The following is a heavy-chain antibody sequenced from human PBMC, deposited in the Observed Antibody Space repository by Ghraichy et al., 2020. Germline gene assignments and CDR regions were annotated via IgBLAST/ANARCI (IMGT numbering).Heavy chain of an antibody. V-gene: IGHV3-23*01. Sequence: GGSLRLSCAASGFTFSSYAMSWVRQAPGKGLEWVSAISGSGGSTYYADSVKGRFTISRDNSKNTLYLQMNSLRAEDTAVYYCAKDHSFCSGGSCPPYYYYYGMDVWGQGTTVTVSS. CDR2: ISGSGGST. J-gene: IGHJ6*02. CDR3: AKDHSFCSGGSCPPYYYYYGMDV. CDR1: GFTFSSYA. D-gene: IGHD2-15*01.